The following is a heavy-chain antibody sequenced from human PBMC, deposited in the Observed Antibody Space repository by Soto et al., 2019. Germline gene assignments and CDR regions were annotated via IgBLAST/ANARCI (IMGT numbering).Heavy chain of an antibody. CDR3: AKSPLITGTPGPFDY. J-gene: IGHJ4*02. D-gene: IGHD1-20*01. CDR1: GFTFSSYG. CDR2: ISYDGSNK. V-gene: IGHV3-30*18. Sequence: GGSLRLSCAASGFTFSSYGMHWVRQAPGKGLEWVAVISYDGSNKYYADSVKGRFTISRDNSKNTLYLQMNSLRAEDTAVYYCAKSPLITGTPGPFDYWGQGTLVTVS.